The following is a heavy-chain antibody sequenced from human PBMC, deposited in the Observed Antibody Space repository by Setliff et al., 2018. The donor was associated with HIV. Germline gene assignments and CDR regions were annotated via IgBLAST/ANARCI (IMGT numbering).Heavy chain of an antibody. CDR2: ISRRSTTI. D-gene: IGHD3-10*01. CDR1: GFTFDTYT. CDR3: ARGGTVVRGDDAFDL. J-gene: IGHJ3*01. Sequence: QPGGSLRLSCEGSGFTFDTYTLNWVRQAPGKGLEWISYISRRSTTIYYTDSVKGRFIISRDNAKNSVYLQMNSLRAEDTAVYYCARGGTVVRGDDAFDLWGRGTRVTVSS. V-gene: IGHV3-48*01.